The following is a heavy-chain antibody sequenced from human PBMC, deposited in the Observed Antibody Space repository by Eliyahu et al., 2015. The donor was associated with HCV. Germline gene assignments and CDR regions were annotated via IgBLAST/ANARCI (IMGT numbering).Heavy chain of an antibody. Sequence: STYYNPSLKSRVTISVDTSKNQFSLKLSSVTAADTAVYYCARALGGFSDYGYYYYGMDVWGQGTTVTVSS. V-gene: IGHV4-39*07. J-gene: IGHJ6*02. D-gene: IGHD4-17*01. CDR2: ST. CDR3: ARALGGFSDYGYYYYGMDV.